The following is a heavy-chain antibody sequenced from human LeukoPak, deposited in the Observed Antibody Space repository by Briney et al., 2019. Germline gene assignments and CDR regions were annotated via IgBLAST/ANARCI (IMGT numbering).Heavy chain of an antibody. CDR2: IKHDGSEK. J-gene: IGHJ6*02. CDR1: GFTFSSYW. Sequence: GGSLRLSCAASGFTFSSYWMSWVRQAPGKGLEWVANIKHDGSEKYYVDSVKGRFTISRDNAKNSLYLQMNSLRAEDTAVYYCARGGSEGYSYGYLGQYGMDVWGQGTTVTVSS. CDR3: ARGGSEGYSYGYLGQYGMDV. V-gene: IGHV3-7*01. D-gene: IGHD5-18*01.